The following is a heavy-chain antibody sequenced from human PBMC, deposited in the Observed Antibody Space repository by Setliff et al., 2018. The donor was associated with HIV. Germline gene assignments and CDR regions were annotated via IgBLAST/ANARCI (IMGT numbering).Heavy chain of an antibody. CDR1: GYTFPDYY. CDR3: AWGTQRPIDS. Sequence: ASVKVSCKVSGYTFPDYYIQWVRQAPGKGLEWMGLVDPDRGDTVYAEKFQGRVTITADRSIDIAYMKLSSLTPEDTAMYFCAWGTQRPIDSWGQGTLVTV. V-gene: IGHV1-69-2*01. CDR2: VDPDRGDT. D-gene: IGHD3-16*01. J-gene: IGHJ4*02.